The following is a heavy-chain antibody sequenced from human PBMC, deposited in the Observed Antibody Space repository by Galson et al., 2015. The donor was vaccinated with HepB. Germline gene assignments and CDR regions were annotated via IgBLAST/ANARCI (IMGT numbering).Heavy chain of an antibody. J-gene: IGHJ4*02. D-gene: IGHD2-2*01. CDR3: ARDCSSTSCYRSFDY. CDR1: GFTFSSYS. Sequence: SLRLSCAASGFTFSSYSMNWVRQAPGKGLEWVSSISSSSSYIYYADSVKGRFTISRGNAKNSLYLQMNSLRAEDAAVYYCARDCSSTSCYRSFDYWGQGTLITVSS. CDR2: ISSSSSYI. V-gene: IGHV3-21*01.